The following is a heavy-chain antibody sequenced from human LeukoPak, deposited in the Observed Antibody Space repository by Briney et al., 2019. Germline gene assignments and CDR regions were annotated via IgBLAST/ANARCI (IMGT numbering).Heavy chain of an antibody. V-gene: IGHV1-69*13. J-gene: IGHJ4*02. D-gene: IGHD1-1*01. Sequence: SVKVSCKASGDTFKTYAITWVRQAPGQGLEWMGGIIPVFGTANYAQNFQGRVTITADESASIAYMELSSLRSDDTAVYYCARDTKTAGNDYWGQGTLVTVSS. CDR3: ARDTKTAGNDY. CDR2: IIPVFGTA. CDR1: GDTFKTYA.